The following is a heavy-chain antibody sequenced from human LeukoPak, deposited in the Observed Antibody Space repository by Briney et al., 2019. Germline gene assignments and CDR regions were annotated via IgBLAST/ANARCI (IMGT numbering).Heavy chain of an antibody. Sequence: SETLSLTCTVSGGSISSGDYYWSWIRQPPGKGLEWIGYIYYSGSTYYNPSLKSRVTISVDTSKNQFSLKLSSVTAADTAVYYCARGAIFGVVIINGFDYWGQGTLVTASS. D-gene: IGHD3-3*01. CDR2: IYYSGST. J-gene: IGHJ4*02. V-gene: IGHV4-30-4*08. CDR1: GGSISSGDYY. CDR3: ARGAIFGVVIINGFDY.